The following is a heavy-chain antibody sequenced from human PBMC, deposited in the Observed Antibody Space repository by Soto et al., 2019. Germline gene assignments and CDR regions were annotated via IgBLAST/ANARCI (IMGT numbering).Heavy chain of an antibody. CDR1: GYTFTSYG. CDR2: ISAYNGNT. D-gene: IGHD6-13*01. CDR3: AGDSRYDGYSNSWLTGDN. V-gene: IGHV1-18*01. Sequence: ASVKVSCKASGYTFTSYGISWVRQAPGQGLEWMGWISAYNGNTNYAQKVQGRVTMTTDTSTSTAYMELRSLRSDDTAVYYCAGDSRYDGYSNSWLTGDNWGQGTLVTVSS. J-gene: IGHJ4*02.